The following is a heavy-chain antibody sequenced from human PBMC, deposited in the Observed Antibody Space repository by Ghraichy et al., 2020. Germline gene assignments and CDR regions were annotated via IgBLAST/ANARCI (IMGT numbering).Heavy chain of an antibody. CDR1: GGTFSSYS. CDR3: ARDLGVVVVAALYFDY. J-gene: IGHJ4*02. V-gene: IGHV1-69*04. CDR2: IIPILGIA. Sequence: SVKVSCKASGGTFSSYSISWVRQAPGQGLEWMGRIIPILGIANYAQKFQGRVTITADKSTSTAYMELSSLRSEDTAVYYCARDLGVVVVAALYFDYWGQGTLVTVSS. D-gene: IGHD2-15*01.